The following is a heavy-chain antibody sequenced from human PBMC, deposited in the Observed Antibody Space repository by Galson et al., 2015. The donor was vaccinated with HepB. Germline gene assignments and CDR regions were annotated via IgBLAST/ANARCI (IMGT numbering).Heavy chain of an antibody. Sequence: SLRLSCAASGFTFSSYGIHWVRQAPGKGLEWVAVMSYDGGNKYYADSVKGRFTISRDNSKNTLYLQVNSLRAEDTAMYYCAKDGGMAARRERYCLDYWGQGTLVTVSS. J-gene: IGHJ4*02. CDR3: AKDGGMAARRERYCLDY. V-gene: IGHV3-30*18. D-gene: IGHD6-6*01. CDR1: GFTFSSYG. CDR2: MSYDGGNK.